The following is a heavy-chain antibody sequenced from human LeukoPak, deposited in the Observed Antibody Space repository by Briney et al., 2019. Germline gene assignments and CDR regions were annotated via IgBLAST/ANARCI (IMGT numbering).Heavy chain of an antibody. V-gene: IGHV3-23*01. CDR3: AKRGVVIRVILVGFHKEAYYFDS. CDR2: ISDSGGRT. J-gene: IGHJ4*02. D-gene: IGHD3-22*01. CDR1: GITLSNYG. Sequence: GGSLRLSCAVSGITLSNYGMSWVRQAPGKGLECVAGISDSGGRTNYADSAKGRFTISRDNPKNTLYLQMNSLRAEDTAVYFCAKRGVVIRVILVGFHKEAYYFDSWGQGALVTVSS.